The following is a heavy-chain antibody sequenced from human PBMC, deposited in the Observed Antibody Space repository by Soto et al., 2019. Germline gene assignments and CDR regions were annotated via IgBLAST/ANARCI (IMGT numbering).Heavy chain of an antibody. J-gene: IGHJ5*02. V-gene: IGHV3-9*01. Sequence: EVQLVESGGGLVQPGRSLRLSCAASGFTFDDYAMHWVRQAPGKGLEWVSGISWNSGSIGYADSVKGRFTISRDNAKNSLYLQMNSLRAEDTALYYCSKAAEYSSSFNWFDPWGQVTLVTVSS. CDR2: ISWNSGSI. CDR1: GFTFDDYA. D-gene: IGHD6-6*01. CDR3: SKAAEYSSSFNWFDP.